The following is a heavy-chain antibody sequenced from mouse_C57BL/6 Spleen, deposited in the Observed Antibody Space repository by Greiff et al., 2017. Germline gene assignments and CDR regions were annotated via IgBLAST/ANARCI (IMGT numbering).Heavy chain of an antibody. CDR3: ARSPHYYGGSYGYFDV. CDR2: ISSGSSTI. V-gene: IGHV5-17*01. CDR1: GFTFSDYG. D-gene: IGHD1-1*01. J-gene: IGHJ1*03. Sequence: EVNVVESGGGLVKPGGSLKLSCAASGFTFSDYGMHWVRQAPEKGLEWVAYISSGSSTIYYADTVKGRFPISRANAKDTLFLQMTSLRSEDTAMYYCARSPHYYGGSYGYFDVWGTGTTVTVSS.